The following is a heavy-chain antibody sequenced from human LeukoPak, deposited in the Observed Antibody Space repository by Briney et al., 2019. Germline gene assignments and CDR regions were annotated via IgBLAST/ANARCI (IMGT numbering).Heavy chain of an antibody. V-gene: IGHV3-49*04. D-gene: IGHD6-19*01. CDR2: IRSKAYGGTT. CDR1: GFTFGDYA. Sequence: PGGSLRLSCTASGFTFGDYAMSWVRQVPGKGLEWVGFIRSKAYGGTTEYAASGKGRFTISREDSKSIDYLQMNSLKTEDTAVYYCTRGWPPGYSSGWYGLAAFDIWGQGTMVTVSS. J-gene: IGHJ3*02. CDR3: TRGWPPGYSSGWYGLAAFDI.